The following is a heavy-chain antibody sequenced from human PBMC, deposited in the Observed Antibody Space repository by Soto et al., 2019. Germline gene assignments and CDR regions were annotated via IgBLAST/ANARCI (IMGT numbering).Heavy chain of an antibody. CDR1: GYTFTSYD. D-gene: IGHD1-7*01. Sequence: GASVKVSCKASGYTFTSYDINWVRQATGQGLEWMGWMKPNSGNTGYAQKFQGRVTMTRNTSISTAYMELSSLRSEDTAVYYCARPGITGTTPWSYYYYYMDVWGKGTTVTVSS. CDR2: MKPNSGNT. J-gene: IGHJ6*03. CDR3: ARPGITGTTPWSYYYYYMDV. V-gene: IGHV1-8*01.